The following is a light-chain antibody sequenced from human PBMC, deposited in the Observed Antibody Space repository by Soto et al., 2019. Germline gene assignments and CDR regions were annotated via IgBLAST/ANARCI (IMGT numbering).Light chain of an antibody. CDR1: SSDVGSYNR. V-gene: IGLV2-18*02. Sequence: QSALTQPPSVSGSPGQSVTISCTGTSSDVGSYNRVSWYQQPPGTAPKLMIYEVSNRPSGVPDRFSGSKSGNTASLTISGLHAEDEADYYCSSYTSSSTVVFGGGTKLTVL. CDR3: SSYTSSSTVV. CDR2: EVS. J-gene: IGLJ2*01.